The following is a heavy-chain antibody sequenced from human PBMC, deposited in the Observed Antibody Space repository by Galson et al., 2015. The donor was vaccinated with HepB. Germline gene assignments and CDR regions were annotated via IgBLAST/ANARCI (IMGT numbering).Heavy chain of an antibody. Sequence: SLRLSCAASGFTFSDYAMSWVRQAPGKGLEWVSSISNTADSTHYADSVKGRFTISRDNSKSRLYLQMNSLRAEDTALYYCAKGSSTWDLGYYGMDVWGHGTTVTVSS. CDR3: AKGSSTWDLGYYGMDV. CDR2: ISNTADST. CDR1: GFTFSDYA. D-gene: IGHD7-27*01. J-gene: IGHJ6*02. V-gene: IGHV3-23*01.